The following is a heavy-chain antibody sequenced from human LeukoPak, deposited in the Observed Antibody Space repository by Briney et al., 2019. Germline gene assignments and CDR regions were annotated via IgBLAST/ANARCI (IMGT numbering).Heavy chain of an antibody. CDR3: ARGLGATSYAFDI. CDR2: ISSSSSYI. Sequence: GGSLRLSCAASGFTFSSYGMNWVRQAPGKGLEWVSSISSSSSYIYYADSVKGRFTISRDNAKNSLYLQMNSLRAEDTAVYYCARGLGATSYAFDIWGQGTMVTVSS. J-gene: IGHJ3*02. D-gene: IGHD1-26*01. CDR1: GFTFSSYG. V-gene: IGHV3-21*01.